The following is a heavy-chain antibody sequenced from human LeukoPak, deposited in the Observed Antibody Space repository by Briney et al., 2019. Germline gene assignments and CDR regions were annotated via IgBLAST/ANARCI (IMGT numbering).Heavy chain of an antibody. CDR1: GYNFTNYA. V-gene: IGHV7-4-1*02. D-gene: IGHD6-13*01. J-gene: IGHJ3*01. Sequence: ASVQVSCKASGYNFTNYALNWVRQTPGQGLEWMGRINTNTGHPTYGQGFTPRFVFSLDTSVSTAFLQISTLKPADTAIYYCATSLGAGSDAFALWGQGTMVTVSS. CDR2: INTNTGHP. CDR3: ATSLGAGSDAFAL.